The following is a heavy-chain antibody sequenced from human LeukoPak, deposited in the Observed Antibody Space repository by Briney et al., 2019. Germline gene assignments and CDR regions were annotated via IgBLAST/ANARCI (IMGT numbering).Heavy chain of an antibody. J-gene: IGHJ3*02. CDR3: AGLWYYYDSSGYYTSDAFDI. D-gene: IGHD3-22*01. CDR2: IYHTGTT. V-gene: IGHV4-59*12. Sequence: PSETLSLTCTVSGGSISTYYWSWIRQPPGKGLEWIGYIYHTGTTNYNPSLKSRVSISVDTSKNQFSLKLSSVTAADTAVYYCAGLWYYYDSSGYYTSDAFDIRGQGTMVTVSS. CDR1: GGSISTYY.